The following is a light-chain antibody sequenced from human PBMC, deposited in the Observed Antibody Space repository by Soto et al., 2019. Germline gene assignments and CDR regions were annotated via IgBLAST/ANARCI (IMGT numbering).Light chain of an antibody. V-gene: IGKV3-20*01. CDR1: QSVSSSY. CDR2: GAS. CDR3: QQYPSWT. J-gene: IGKJ2*02. Sequence: EIVLTQSPGTLSLSPGERATLSCRASQSVSSSYLAWYQQKPGQAPRLLIYGASSRATGIPDRFSGSGSGTDFTLTISRLEPEDFAVYHCQQYPSWTFGQGTKLEIK.